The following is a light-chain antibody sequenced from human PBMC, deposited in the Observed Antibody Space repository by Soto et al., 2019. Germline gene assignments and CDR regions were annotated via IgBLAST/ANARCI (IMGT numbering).Light chain of an antibody. V-gene: IGKV1-39*01. CDR1: QAISNY. CDR3: QQSYSTPFT. Sequence: DIQVTQSPSFLSASVGDRVTITCRASQAISNYLAWYQQIPGRAPKLLIYAASSLQSGVPSRFSGSGSGTDFTLTISSLQPEDFATYYCQQSYSTPFTFGPGTKVDIK. J-gene: IGKJ3*01. CDR2: AAS.